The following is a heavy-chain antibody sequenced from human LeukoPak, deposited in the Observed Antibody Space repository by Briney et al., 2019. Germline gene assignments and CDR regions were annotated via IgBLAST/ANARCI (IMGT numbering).Heavy chain of an antibody. J-gene: IGHJ3*02. D-gene: IGHD3-10*01. CDR3: AKVPRRGVLMHAFAI. V-gene: IGHV3-23*01. Sequence: PGGSLRLDCAASGFTFSSHSISWVRQAPGKGLEWVSAISGSGGSTYYADCVKGRFTIPRDTSKNTLYLQMSSPRAEDTAAYYSAKVPRRGVLMHAFAISSQARTATAYS. CDR1: GFTFSSHS. CDR2: ISGSGGST.